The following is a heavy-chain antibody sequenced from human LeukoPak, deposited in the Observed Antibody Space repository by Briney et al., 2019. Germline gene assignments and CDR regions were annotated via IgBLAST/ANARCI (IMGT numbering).Heavy chain of an antibody. J-gene: IGHJ6*03. V-gene: IGHV3-23*01. D-gene: IGHD1-26*01. CDR2: ISGSGGST. CDR3: AKGEKYYYYYYVDV. CDR1: GFTFSTYA. Sequence: PGGSLRLSCAASGFTFSTYAMSWVRQAPGKGLEWVSAISGSGGSTYYADSVKGRFTISRDNSKNTLYLQMNSLRAEDTAVYYCAKGEKYYYYYYVDVWGKGTTVTVSS.